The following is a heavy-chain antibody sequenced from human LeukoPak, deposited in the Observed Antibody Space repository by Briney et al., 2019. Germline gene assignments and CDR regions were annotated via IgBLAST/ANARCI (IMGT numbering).Heavy chain of an antibody. J-gene: IGHJ4*02. Sequence: QTGGSLRLSCAASGFTFSSYGMHWVRQAPGKGLEWVAVISYDGSNKYYADSVKGRFTISRDNSKNTLYLQMNSLRAEDTAVYYCAKDKYRLPDYWGQGTLVTVSS. CDR3: AKDKYRLPDY. V-gene: IGHV3-30*18. D-gene: IGHD5-12*01. CDR2: ISYDGSNK. CDR1: GFTFSSYG.